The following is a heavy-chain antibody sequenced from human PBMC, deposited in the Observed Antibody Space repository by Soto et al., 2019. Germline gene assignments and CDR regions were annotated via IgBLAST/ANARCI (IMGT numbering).Heavy chain of an antibody. CDR2: IYWDDSK. D-gene: IGHD1-26*01. Sequence: QITLKESGPTLVKPTQTLTLTCTFSGFSRTTDRVGVGWIRQPPGEALEWLAVIYWDDSKTYRPSLESRLTITKDTSKNQVALTMTSVDYLDTSTYYCAHAYGGRSLYWGQGTLVTVSS. J-gene: IGHJ4*02. V-gene: IGHV2-5*02. CDR3: AHAYGGRSLY. CDR1: GFSRTTDRVG.